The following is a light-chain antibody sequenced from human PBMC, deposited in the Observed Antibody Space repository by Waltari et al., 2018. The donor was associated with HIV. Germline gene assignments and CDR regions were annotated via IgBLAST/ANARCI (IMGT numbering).Light chain of an antibody. V-gene: IGLV1-47*01. J-gene: IGLJ1*01. CDR3: AAWDDSLSGYV. CDR2: SSN. Sequence: QSVLTQPPSASGTPGQRVTISCSGSSSNIGSSYVYWYQQVPGTAPKLLIYSSNHRPSGVPDRFSGCKSGTSASLAISGLRSEDEADYYCAAWDDSLSGYVFGTGTKVTVL. CDR1: SSNIGSSY.